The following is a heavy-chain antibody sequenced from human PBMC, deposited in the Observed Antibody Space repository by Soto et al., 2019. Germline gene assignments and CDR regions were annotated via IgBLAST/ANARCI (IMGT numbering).Heavy chain of an antibody. CDR3: AREGENYYYGMDV. CDR1: GGSFSGYY. Sequence: PSATLSLTCAVYGGSFSGYYWSWIRKPPGKGLEWIGEINHSGSTNYNPSLKSRVTISVDTSKNQFSLKLSSVTAADTAVYYCAREGENYYYGMDVWGQGTTVTVSS. D-gene: IGHD3-16*01. V-gene: IGHV4-34*01. J-gene: IGHJ6*02. CDR2: INHSGST.